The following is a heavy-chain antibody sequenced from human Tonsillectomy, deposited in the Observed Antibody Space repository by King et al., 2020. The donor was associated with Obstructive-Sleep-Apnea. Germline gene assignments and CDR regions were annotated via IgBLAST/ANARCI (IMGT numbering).Heavy chain of an antibody. D-gene: IGHD1-1*01. Sequence: QLVQSGAEVKRPGASVKVSCKASGYTLTTFDVHWVRQAPGQGLEWMGWLNPNSGRTGYAQKFQGRVTMTRDISIDTAYLELRSLTSEDTAVYYCARGLDPDYWGQGTLITVSS. CDR3: ARGLDPDY. V-gene: IGHV1-8*01. CDR1: GYTLTTFD. CDR2: LNPNSGRT. J-gene: IGHJ4*02.